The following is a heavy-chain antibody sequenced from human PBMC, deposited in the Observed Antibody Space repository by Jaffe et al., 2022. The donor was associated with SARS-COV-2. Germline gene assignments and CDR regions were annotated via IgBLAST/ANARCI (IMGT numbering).Heavy chain of an antibody. J-gene: IGHJ6*02. CDR1: GFTFSSYA. V-gene: IGHV3-23*01. CDR2: ISGSGGST. Sequence: EVQLLESGGGLVQPGGSLRLSCAASGFTFSSYAMSWVRQAPGKGLEWVSAISGSGGSTYYADSVKGRFTISRDNSKNTLYLQMNSLRAEDTAVYYCAKDLDGDSLIYYYGMDVWGQGTTVTVSS. D-gene: IGHD2-21*02. CDR3: AKDLDGDSLIYYYGMDV.